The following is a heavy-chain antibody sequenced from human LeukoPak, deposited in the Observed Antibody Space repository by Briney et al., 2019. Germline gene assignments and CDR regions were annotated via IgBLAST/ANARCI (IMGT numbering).Heavy chain of an antibody. J-gene: IGHJ6*03. CDR1: GGSISSGGYY. D-gene: IGHD3-10*01. V-gene: IGHV4-31*03. CDR3: AFGELFSYYMDV. Sequence: SQTLSLTCTVSGGSISSGGYYWSWIRQHPGKGLEWIGYIYYSGSTNYNPSLKSRVTISVDTSKNQFSLKLSSVTAADTAVYYCAFGELFSYYMDVWGKGTTVTVSS. CDR2: IYYSGST.